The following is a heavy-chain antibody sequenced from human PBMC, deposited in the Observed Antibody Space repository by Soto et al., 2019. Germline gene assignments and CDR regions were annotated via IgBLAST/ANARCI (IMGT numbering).Heavy chain of an antibody. CDR3: ARDGSGH. J-gene: IGHJ4*02. V-gene: IGHV3-66*01. CDR2: IYTVGGT. Sequence: EVQLVESGGGLVQPGGSLRLSCAASGATGYTNPMSCVRQAPGKGLEGVSVIYTVGGTHYADYVKGRFTISRDNSKNTVNFQMNSLRPEDTAVYYCARDGSGHWGQGTLVTVSS. CDR1: GATGYTNP.